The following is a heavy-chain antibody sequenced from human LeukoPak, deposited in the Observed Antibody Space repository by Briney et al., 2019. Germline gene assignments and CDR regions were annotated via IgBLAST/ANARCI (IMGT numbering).Heavy chain of an antibody. V-gene: IGHV4-34*01. CDR2: INHSGST. D-gene: IGHD6-6*01. CDR3: ARGRIMRRWDYSSSSRGYYYYGMDV. Sequence: SETLSLTCAVYGGSFSGYYWSWIRQPPGKGLEWIGEINHSGSTNYNPSPKSRVTISVDTSKNQFSLKLSSVTAADTAVYYCARGRIMRRWDYSSSSRGYYYYGMDVWGQGTTVTVSS. CDR1: GGSFSGYY. J-gene: IGHJ6*02.